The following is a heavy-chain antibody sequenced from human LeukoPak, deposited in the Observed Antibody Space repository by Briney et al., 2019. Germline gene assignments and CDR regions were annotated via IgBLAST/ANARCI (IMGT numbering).Heavy chain of an antibody. V-gene: IGHV3-23*01. Sequence: WGSLTLSCAASGFTFSSYAMSWVRQAPGRGLEWVSVMCGTSDSTYYADSVKGRFTIFRDNSKNTLYLQMNSLRAEDTAVYYCAKGSGGSCYSGVDYWGQGTFVTVSS. D-gene: IGHD2-15*01. CDR2: MCGTSDST. CDR1: GFTFSSYA. J-gene: IGHJ4*02. CDR3: AKGSGGSCYSGVDY.